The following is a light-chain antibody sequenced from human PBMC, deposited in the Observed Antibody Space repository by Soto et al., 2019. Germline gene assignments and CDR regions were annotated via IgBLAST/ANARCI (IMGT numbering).Light chain of an antibody. CDR3: QQYSTPPWT. V-gene: IGKV1-5*03. J-gene: IGKJ1*01. CDR1: QTISMW. Sequence: DIQMTQSPSTLSASVGDRVTITCRASQTISMWLAWYQQKPGKAPELLIYMASNLKSGVPSRFSGSGSGTEFTRTLSGLQADDFATFYCQQYSTPPWTFGHGTRVEIK. CDR2: MAS.